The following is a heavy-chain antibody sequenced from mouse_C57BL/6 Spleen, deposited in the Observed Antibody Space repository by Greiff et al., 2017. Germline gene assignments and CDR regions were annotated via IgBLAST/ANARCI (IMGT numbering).Heavy chain of an antibody. CDR3: AIYGSTYAMDY. CDR2: IDPSDSYT. J-gene: IGHJ4*01. D-gene: IGHD1-1*01. CDR1: GYTFTSYW. V-gene: IGHV1-69*01. Sequence: QVQLQQPGAELVMPGASVKLSCKASGYTFTSYWMHWVKQRPGQGLEWIGEIDPSDSYTTYNQKFKGKSTLTVDKSSSTAYMQLSSLTSEDSAVYYCAIYGSTYAMDYWGQGTSVTVSS.